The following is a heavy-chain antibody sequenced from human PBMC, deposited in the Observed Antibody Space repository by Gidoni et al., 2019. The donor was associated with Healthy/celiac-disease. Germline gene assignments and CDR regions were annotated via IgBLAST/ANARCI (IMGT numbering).Heavy chain of an antibody. D-gene: IGHD6-13*01. CDR3: AKEFRYSSSWGDY. J-gene: IGHJ4*02. V-gene: IGHV3-30*18. Sequence: QVQLVESGGGVVQPGRSLRLSCAASGFTFSSYGMHWVRQAPGKGLEWVAVISYDGSNKYYADSVKGRFTISRDNSKNTLYLQMNSLRAEETAVYYCAKEFRYSSSWGDYWGQGTLVTVSS. CDR1: GFTFSSYG. CDR2: ISYDGSNK.